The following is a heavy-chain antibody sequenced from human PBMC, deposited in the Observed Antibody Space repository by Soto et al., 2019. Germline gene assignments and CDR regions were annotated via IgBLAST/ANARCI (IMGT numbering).Heavy chain of an antibody. Sequence: ASVKVSCKTSGYTFTSYGSCWVRQAPGQGLEWMGWINAYNGNTKYAQKVQGRVTMTTDTSTSTAYMELRSLRSDDTAVYYCAKFSRSSYYDSSGYHWGQGTLVTVSS. V-gene: IGHV1-18*01. CDR3: AKFSRSSYYDSSGYH. D-gene: IGHD3-22*01. CDR2: INAYNGNT. CDR1: GYTFTSYG. J-gene: IGHJ4*02.